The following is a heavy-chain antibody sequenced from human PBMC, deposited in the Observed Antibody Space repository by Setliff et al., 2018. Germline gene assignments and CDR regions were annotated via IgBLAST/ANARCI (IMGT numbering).Heavy chain of an antibody. CDR3: ARGQDSDYIWGSYRYTTGEDWYFDL. CDR1: GGSVSSGYYY. CDR2: VYYTGRT. V-gene: IGHV4-39*02. J-gene: IGHJ2*01. D-gene: IGHD3-16*02. Sequence: PSETLSLTCNVSGGSVSSGYYYWDWIRQPPGKGLEWIGTVYYTGRTYYNPSLKSRVTIAVDAPDNHFSLKLSSVTAADTAVYYCARGQDSDYIWGSYRYTTGEDWYFDLWGRGTLVTVSS.